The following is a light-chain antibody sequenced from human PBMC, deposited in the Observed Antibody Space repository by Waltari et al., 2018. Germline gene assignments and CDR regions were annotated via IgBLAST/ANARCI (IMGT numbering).Light chain of an antibody. CDR2: GNN. CDR3: AGWDDSLEGTL. Sequence: QSVLTQPPSVSGTPGQRVTISCSGSSSHLGSNTVTWYQQLPGTAPKLLIYGNNQRPSGVPDRFSGSKSGTSASLAIGGLQAEDEADYYCAGWDDSLEGTLFGIGTRLSVL. J-gene: IGLJ3*02. V-gene: IGLV1-44*01. CDR1: SSHLGSNT.